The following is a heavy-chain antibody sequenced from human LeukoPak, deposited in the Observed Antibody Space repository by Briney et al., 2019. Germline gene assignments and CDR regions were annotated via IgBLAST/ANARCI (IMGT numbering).Heavy chain of an antibody. D-gene: IGHD3-3*01. CDR1: GFTVSSNY. CDR3: ARVFWAYETNYFDY. J-gene: IGHJ4*02. V-gene: IGHV3-53*01. CDR2: IYSGGST. Sequence: GGSLRLSCAASGFTVSSNYMSWVRQAPGKGLEWVSVIYSGGSTYYADSVKGRFTISRDNSKNTLYLQMNSLRAEDTAVYYCARVFWAYETNYFDYWGQGTLVTVSS.